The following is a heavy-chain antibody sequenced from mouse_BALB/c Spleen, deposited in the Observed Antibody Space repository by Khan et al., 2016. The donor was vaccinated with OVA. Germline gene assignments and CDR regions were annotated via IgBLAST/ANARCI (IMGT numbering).Heavy chain of an antibody. V-gene: IGHV1-77*01. J-gene: IGHJ1*01. CDR3: PRPSYYYGSNSYWFFAV. CDR1: GYTFTDYV. Sequence: QMQLEESGPELVKPGASVKMSCKASGYTFTDYVINWVKQSTGQGLEWIGEIYPGSGRTNYNEKFKGKATLTADKSSNTAYMQLSSLTSEDSAVYFCPRPSYYYGSNSYWFFAVWGAGSTVTVSS. CDR2: IYPGSGRT. D-gene: IGHD1-1*01.